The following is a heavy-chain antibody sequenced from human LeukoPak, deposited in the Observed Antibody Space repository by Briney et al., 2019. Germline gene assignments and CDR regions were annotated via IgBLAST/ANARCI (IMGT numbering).Heavy chain of an antibody. CDR1: GGSISSGGYY. Sequence: PSETLPLTCTVSGGSISSGGYYWSWIRQHPGKGLEWIGYIYYSGSTYYNPSLKSRVTISVDTSKNQFSLKLSSVTAADTAVYYCARDLRRIAAAGSAFDIWGQGTMVTVSS. CDR3: ARDLRRIAAAGSAFDI. D-gene: IGHD6-13*01. V-gene: IGHV4-31*03. J-gene: IGHJ3*02. CDR2: IYYSGST.